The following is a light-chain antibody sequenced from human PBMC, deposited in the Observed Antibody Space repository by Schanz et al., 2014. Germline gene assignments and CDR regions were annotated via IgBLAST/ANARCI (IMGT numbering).Light chain of an antibody. Sequence: EIVMAQSPATLSVSPGERATLSCRASQSVNSNLAWYQQKPGQAPRLLIYGASTRATGIPVRFSGSGSGTDFTLTISSLEPEDFAVYYCQQRSNWPLTFGGGTKVEIK. CDR3: QQRSNWPLT. V-gene: IGKV3-11*01. J-gene: IGKJ4*01. CDR1: QSVNSN. CDR2: GAS.